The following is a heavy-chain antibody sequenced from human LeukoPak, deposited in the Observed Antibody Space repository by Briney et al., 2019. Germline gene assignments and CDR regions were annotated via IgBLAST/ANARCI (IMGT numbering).Heavy chain of an antibody. CDR2: IYTSGST. V-gene: IGHV4-4*07. CDR1: GGSISSYY. D-gene: IGHD2-15*01. J-gene: IGHJ5*02. CDR3: ARVDGSCSGGSCPSGNWFDP. Sequence: SETLSLTCTVSGGSISSYYWSWIRQPAGKGLEWIGRIYTSGSTNYNPSLKSRVTMSVDTSKNQFSLKLNSVTAEDTAVYYCARVDGSCSGGSCPSGNWFDPWGQGTLVTVSS.